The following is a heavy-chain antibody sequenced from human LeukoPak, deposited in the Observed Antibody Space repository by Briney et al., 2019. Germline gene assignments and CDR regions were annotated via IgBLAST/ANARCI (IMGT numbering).Heavy chain of an antibody. D-gene: IGHD3-10*01. V-gene: IGHV1-2*02. CDR1: GYSFTGHY. CDR2: INPKSGGT. J-gene: IGHJ3*02. CDR3: ARNLWFGESSDAFDM. Sequence: ASVKVSCKASGYSFTGHYMHWVRHAPGQGLEWMGWINPKSGGTNSAQKFQGRVTMTRDTSISTAYMDMSSLRSDDTAVYYCARNLWFGESSDAFDMWGQGTMVTVSS.